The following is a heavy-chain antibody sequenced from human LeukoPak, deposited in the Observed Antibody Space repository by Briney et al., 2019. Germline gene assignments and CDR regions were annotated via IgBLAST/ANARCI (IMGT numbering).Heavy chain of an antibody. V-gene: IGHV7-4-1*02. CDR1: GYTFTSYA. D-gene: IGHD6-6*01. CDR2: INTNTGNP. CDR3: ARVLAARPDYYYYYMGV. J-gene: IGHJ6*03. Sequence: ASVKVSCKASGYTFTSYAMNWVRQAPGQGLEWMGWINTNTGNPTYAQGFTGRFVFSLDTSVSTAYLQISSLKAEDTAVYYCARVLAARPDYYYYYMGVWGKGTTVTVSS.